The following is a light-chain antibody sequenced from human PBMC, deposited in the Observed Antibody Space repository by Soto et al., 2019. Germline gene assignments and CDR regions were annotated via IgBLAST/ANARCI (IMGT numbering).Light chain of an antibody. CDR1: QSVSSRS. CDR2: DAS. J-gene: IGKJ1*01. CDR3: QQYDKSPPWT. Sequence: EKVWTQSPGTLSLSPGERATLSCRASQSVSSRSLAWYQQKPGQAPRLLISDASNRAADIPDRFSGSGSGTEFTLTIDSLQSDDFATYYCQQYDKSPPWTFGQGTKVDI. V-gene: IGKV3-20*01.